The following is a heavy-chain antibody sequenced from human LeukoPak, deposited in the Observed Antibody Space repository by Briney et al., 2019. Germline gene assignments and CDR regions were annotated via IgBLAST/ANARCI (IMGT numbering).Heavy chain of an antibody. Sequence: SETLSLTCTVSGGSISSSSYYWGWIRQPPGTGLEWIGSIYYSGSTYYNPSLKSRVTISVDTSKNQFSLKLSSVTAADTAVYYCARERITMVRAPSNYFDYWGQGTLVTVSS. V-gene: IGHV4-39*02. CDR2: IYYSGST. D-gene: IGHD3-10*01. CDR1: GGSISSSSYY. CDR3: ARERITMVRAPSNYFDY. J-gene: IGHJ4*02.